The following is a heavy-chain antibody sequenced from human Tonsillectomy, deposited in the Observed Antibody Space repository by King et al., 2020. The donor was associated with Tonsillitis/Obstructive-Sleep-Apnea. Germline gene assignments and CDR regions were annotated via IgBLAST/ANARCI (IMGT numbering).Heavy chain of an antibody. J-gene: IGHJ4*02. D-gene: IGHD4-17*01. CDR3: ARGEGTTVTSFDY. V-gene: IGHV4-34*01. CDR2: INHSGST. CDR1: GGSFSGYY. Sequence: VQLQQWGAGPLKPSETLSLTCAVYGGSFSGYYWSWIRQPPGKGLEWIGEINHSGSTNYNPSLKSRVTISVDTSKNQFSLKLSSVTAADTAVYYCARGEGTTVTSFDYWGQGTLVTVSS.